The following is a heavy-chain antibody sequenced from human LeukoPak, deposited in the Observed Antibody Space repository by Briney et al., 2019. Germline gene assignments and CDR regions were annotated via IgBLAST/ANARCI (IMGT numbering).Heavy chain of an antibody. D-gene: IGHD5-24*01. J-gene: IGHJ4*02. V-gene: IGHV4-4*07. CDR3: GGSRDGYIDY. Sequence: SETLSLSCTVSGDSISSYYWSWVRQPAGKGLEWIGRIHTSGSTNYNPSLRSRVTMSLATSKNQFSLKLSSVTAADTAVYYCGGSRDGYIDYWGQGTLVTVSS. CDR1: GDSISSYY. CDR2: IHTSGST.